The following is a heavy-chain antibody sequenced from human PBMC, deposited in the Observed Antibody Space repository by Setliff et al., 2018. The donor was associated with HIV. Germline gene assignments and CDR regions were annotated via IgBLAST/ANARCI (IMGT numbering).Heavy chain of an antibody. CDR3: ARRPAFNAFDI. J-gene: IGHJ3*02. CDR1: GGSISSYS. D-gene: IGHD6-25*01. V-gene: IGHV4-59*08. CDR2: IYDSGIT. Sequence: PSETLSLTCTVSGGSISSYSWSWIRQPPGKGLEWIGYIYDSGITKYNPSLKSRVTISVDTSKTQFSLKLSSVTAADTAVYYCARRPAFNAFDIWGQGTMVTVSS.